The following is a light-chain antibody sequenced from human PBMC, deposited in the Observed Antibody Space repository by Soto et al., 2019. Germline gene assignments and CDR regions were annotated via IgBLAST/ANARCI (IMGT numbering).Light chain of an antibody. J-gene: IGKJ1*01. Sequence: DIVMTQSPDSLAVSLGESATTNCKSIQSVLSSSNNQNYLAWYQQKPGQPPKLLIYWASTRESGVPARVSGSGSGTDYTLTISSLQAEDVAVYYCQQYYSTPRTFGQGTKVEIK. V-gene: IGKV4-1*01. CDR1: QSVLSSSNNQNY. CDR3: QQYYSTPRT. CDR2: WAS.